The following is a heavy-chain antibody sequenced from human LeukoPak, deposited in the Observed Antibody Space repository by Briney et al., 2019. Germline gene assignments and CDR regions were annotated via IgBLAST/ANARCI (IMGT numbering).Heavy chain of an antibody. CDR3: ARVLGYYDSSGMGY. CDR2: INPSGGST. D-gene: IGHD3-22*01. CDR1: GYTFTTYY. V-gene: IGHV1-46*01. J-gene: IGHJ4*02. Sequence: ASVKVSCKASGYTFTTYYMHWVRQAPGQGLEWMGIINPSGGSTSYAQKSQGRVTMTRDMSTSTVYMELSSLRSDDTAVHYCARVLGYYDSSGMGYWGQGTLVTVSS.